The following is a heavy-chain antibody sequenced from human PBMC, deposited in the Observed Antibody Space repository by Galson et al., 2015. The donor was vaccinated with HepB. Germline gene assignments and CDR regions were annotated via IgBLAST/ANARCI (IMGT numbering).Heavy chain of an antibody. J-gene: IGHJ6*02. D-gene: IGHD6-13*01. CDR2: ISTSGTYI. Sequence: SLRLSCAACGFTFSTYKLKGVSHARWKGLEWLSSISTSGTYIYFADSVKGRFSISRDNARNSLYPQMNTLRAEDTAVYHCARDGQQLYNYCYHNGMDVRGRGTSVTVSS. CDR3: ARDGQQLYNYCYHNGMDV. CDR1: GFTFSTYK. V-gene: IGHV3-21*01.